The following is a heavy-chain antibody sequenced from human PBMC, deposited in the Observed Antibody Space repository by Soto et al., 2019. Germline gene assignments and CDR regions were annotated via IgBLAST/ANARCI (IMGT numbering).Heavy chain of an antibody. Sequence: VGSLRLSWSASGFTFSSYAMSWVRQDPGKGLEWVSAISGSGGSTYYADSVKGRFTISRDNSKNTLYLQMNSLRAEDTAVYYCAKVDLYSSGCLDYWGQGTLVTVSS. V-gene: IGHV3-23*01. CDR1: GFTFSSYA. D-gene: IGHD3-22*01. CDR3: AKVDLYSSGCLDY. CDR2: ISGSGGST. J-gene: IGHJ4*02.